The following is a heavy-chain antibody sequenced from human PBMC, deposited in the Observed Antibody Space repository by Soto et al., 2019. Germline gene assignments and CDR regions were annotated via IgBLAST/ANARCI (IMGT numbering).Heavy chain of an antibody. CDR3: ARARTDLGDYYYGMDV. CDR1: GGTFSSYA. CDR2: IIPIFGTA. J-gene: IGHJ6*02. Sequence: SVKVSCKASGGTFSSYAISWVRQAPGQGLEWMGGIIPIFGTANYAQKFQGRVTITADESTSTAYMELSSLRSEDTAVYYCARARTDLGDYYYGMDVWGQGATVTVSS. V-gene: IGHV1-69*13. D-gene: IGHD3-16*01.